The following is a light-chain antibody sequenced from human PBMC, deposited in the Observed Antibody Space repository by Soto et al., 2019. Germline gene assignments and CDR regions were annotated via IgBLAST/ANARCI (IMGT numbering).Light chain of an antibody. CDR3: QHYVGSPT. CDR1: QTVRNNY. CDR2: DAS. V-gene: IGKV3-20*01. J-gene: IGKJ1*01. Sequence: EFVLTQSPGTLSLSPGERATLSCRASQTVRNNYLAWYQQKPGQAPRLLIYDASSRATGIPDRFSGGGSGTDFTLTISRLEPEDFAVYYCQHYVGSPTFGQGTKVDNK.